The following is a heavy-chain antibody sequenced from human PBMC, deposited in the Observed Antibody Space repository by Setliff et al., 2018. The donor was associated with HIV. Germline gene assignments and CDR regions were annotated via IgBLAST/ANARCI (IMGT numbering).Heavy chain of an antibody. V-gene: IGHV1-18*01. CDR2: LSDYNGNT. J-gene: IGHJ4*02. CDR3: AGGDPYSSDWFLDY. Sequence: ASVKVSCKASGYTFTSYGISWVRQAPGQGLEWMGWLSDYNGNTNYAQNFQGRVTLTADTSTSTAYMEVRSLRSADTAVYYCAGGDPYSSDWFLDYWGQGTLVTVSS. D-gene: IGHD6-19*01. CDR1: GYTFTSYG.